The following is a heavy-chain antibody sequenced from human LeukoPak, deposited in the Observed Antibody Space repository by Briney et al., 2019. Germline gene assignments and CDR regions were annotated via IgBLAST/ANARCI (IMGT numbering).Heavy chain of an antibody. CDR3: AREKWRPSGRWEPLDY. Sequence: GGSLRLSCAASGFTFSSYAMSWVRQAPGKGLEWVANIKEDGSEKYYVDSVKGRFAISRDSAKNSVYLQMNSLRVEDTAVYYCAREKWRPSGRWEPLDYWGQGTLVTVSS. CDR1: GFTFSSYA. J-gene: IGHJ4*02. D-gene: IGHD1-26*01. V-gene: IGHV3-7*01. CDR2: IKEDGSEK.